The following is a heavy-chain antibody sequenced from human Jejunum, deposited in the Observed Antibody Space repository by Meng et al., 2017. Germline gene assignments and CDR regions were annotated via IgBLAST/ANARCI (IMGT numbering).Heavy chain of an antibody. D-gene: IGHD7-27*01. V-gene: IGHV3-23*01. Sequence: GESLKISCVASRFTFTNYAMTWVRQTPGKGLEWVSIISASGDTTYYADSVKGRFTISRDNSQNTLYLQMDNLRPEDTAVYYCVPRLTTNWGSGLDYWGQGTLVTVSS. CDR3: VPRLTTNWGSGLDY. J-gene: IGHJ4*01. CDR1: RFTFTNYA. CDR2: ISASGDTT.